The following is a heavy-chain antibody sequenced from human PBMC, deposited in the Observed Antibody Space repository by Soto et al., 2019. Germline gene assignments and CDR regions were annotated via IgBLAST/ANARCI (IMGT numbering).Heavy chain of an antibody. CDR2: IDPSDSYT. V-gene: IGHV5-10-1*01. CDR1: GYSFTSYW. J-gene: IGHJ6*02. CDR3: ARQRSYSSSHGMDV. Sequence: LGESLKISCKGSGYSFTSYWISWVRQMPGKGLEWMGRIDPSDSYTNYSPSFQGHVTISADKSISTAYLQWSSLKASDTAMYYCARQRSYSSSHGMDVWGQGTTVTVSS. D-gene: IGHD6-6*01.